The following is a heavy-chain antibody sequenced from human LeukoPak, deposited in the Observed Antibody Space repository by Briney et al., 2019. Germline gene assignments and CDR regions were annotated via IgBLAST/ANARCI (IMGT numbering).Heavy chain of an antibody. V-gene: IGHV3-33*01. J-gene: IGHJ6*04. Sequence: GGSLRLSCAASGFTFSSYGMHWVRQAPGEGLEWVAVIWYDGSNKYYADSVKGRFTISRDNSKNTLYLQMNSLRAEDTAVYYCARDPAFDCSSTSCYPMDVWGKGTTVTVSS. CDR2: IWYDGSNK. D-gene: IGHD2-2*01. CDR3: ARDPAFDCSSTSCYPMDV. CDR1: GFTFSSYG.